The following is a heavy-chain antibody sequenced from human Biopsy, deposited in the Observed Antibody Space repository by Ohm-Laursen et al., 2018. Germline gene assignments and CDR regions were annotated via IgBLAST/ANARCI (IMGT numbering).Heavy chain of an antibody. CDR2: ASYSGYT. CDR1: DDSIRNFY. V-gene: IGHV4-59*08. CDR3: ARLGNFWNAEDGLDL. Sequence: SDTLSLTCTVSDDSIRNFYWTWIRQPQGQGLEWIGHASYSGYTNYNPSLKSRVTISVDTSKNHFSLNLRSVTAADTAVYSCARLGNFWNAEDGLDLWGLGTMVTVSS. J-gene: IGHJ3*01. D-gene: IGHD3-3*01.